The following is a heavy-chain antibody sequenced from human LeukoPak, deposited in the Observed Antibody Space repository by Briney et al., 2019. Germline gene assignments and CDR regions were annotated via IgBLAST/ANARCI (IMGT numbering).Heavy chain of an antibody. CDR1: GYTFTSYD. J-gene: IGHJ4*02. V-gene: IGHV1-8*01. CDR2: MNPNSGNT. Sequence: ASVKVSRKASGYTFTSYDINWVRQATGQGLEWMGWMNPNSGNTGYAQKFQGRVTMTRNTSISTAYMELSSLRSEDTAVYYCARVGVRFLEWLYYWGQGTLVTVSS. D-gene: IGHD3-3*01. CDR3: ARVGVRFLEWLYY.